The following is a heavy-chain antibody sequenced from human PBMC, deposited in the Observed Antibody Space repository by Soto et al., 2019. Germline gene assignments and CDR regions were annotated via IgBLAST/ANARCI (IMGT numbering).Heavy chain of an antibody. J-gene: IGHJ6*02. CDR2: VYYTGDT. CDR3: VSQGIDYLQGLADV. CDR1: SGPSRSYN. V-gene: IGHV4-59*08. Sequence: QVQLQQSGPRLVKPSETLSLTCTVSSGPSRSYNWGWIRQSPRRGREWIGYVYYTGDTAYNTSLRGRVTISADTSTNNLSLILSSVTAADTAVYYCVSQGIDYLQGLADVLGQGTTVPVSS. D-gene: IGHD1-26*01.